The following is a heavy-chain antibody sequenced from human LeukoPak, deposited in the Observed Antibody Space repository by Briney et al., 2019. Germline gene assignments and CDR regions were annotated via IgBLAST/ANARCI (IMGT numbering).Heavy chain of an antibody. Sequence: GGSLRLSCAASGFTFSSYGMHWVRQAPGKGLEWVAVISYDGSNKYYADSVKGRFTISRDNSKNTLYLQMNSLRAEDTAVYYCAREGVYCSSTSCYFGRHDRAGFDYWGQGTLVTVSS. D-gene: IGHD2-2*01. V-gene: IGHV3-30*03. CDR2: ISYDGSNK. CDR3: AREGVYCSSTSCYFGRHDRAGFDY. J-gene: IGHJ4*02. CDR1: GFTFSSYG.